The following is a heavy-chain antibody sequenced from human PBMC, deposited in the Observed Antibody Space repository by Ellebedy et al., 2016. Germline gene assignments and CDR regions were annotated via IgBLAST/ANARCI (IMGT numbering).Heavy chain of an antibody. D-gene: IGHD5-24*01. J-gene: IGHJ4*02. V-gene: IGHV4-4*07. CDR3: ATLTIPGGSDS. CDR2: MSTSGNS. CDR1: GDSISSYY. Sequence: SETLSLTXTVSGDSISSYYWSWIRQPAGKGLEWIGRMSTSGNSIYNPSLKSRVTMSVDTSKNHFSLELRSVTAADTAVYYCATLTIPGGSDSWGQGTLVTVSS.